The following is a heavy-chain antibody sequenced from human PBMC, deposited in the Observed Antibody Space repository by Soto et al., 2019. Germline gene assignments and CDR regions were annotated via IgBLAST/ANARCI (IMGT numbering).Heavy chain of an antibody. V-gene: IGHV3-23*01. CDR2: ISGSGGST. D-gene: IGHD6-13*01. Sequence: GGSLRLSCAASGFTFSRYAMSWVRQAPGKGLEWVSAISGSGGSTYYADSVKGRFTISRDNSKNTLYLQMNSLRAEDTAVYYCAKYSSSWYGFGYWGQGTLVTVSS. J-gene: IGHJ4*02. CDR1: GFTFSRYA. CDR3: AKYSSSWYGFGY.